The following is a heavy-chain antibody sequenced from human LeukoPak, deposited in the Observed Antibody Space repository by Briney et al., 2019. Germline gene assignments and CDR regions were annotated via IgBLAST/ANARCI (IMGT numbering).Heavy chain of an antibody. CDR3: AKGRNYDFWSGYYVAH. V-gene: IGHV3-23*01. J-gene: IGHJ4*02. CDR2: ISGSGGST. D-gene: IGHD3-3*01. Sequence: GGSLRLSCAASGFTFSSYAMSCVRQAPGKGLEWVSAISGSGGSTYYADSVKGRFTISRDNSKNTLYLQMNSLRAEDTAVYYCAKGRNYDFWSGYYVAHWGQGTLVTVSS. CDR1: GFTFSSYA.